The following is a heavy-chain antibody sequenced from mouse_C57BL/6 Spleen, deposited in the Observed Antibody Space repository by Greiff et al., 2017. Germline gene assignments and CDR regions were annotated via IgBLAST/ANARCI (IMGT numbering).Heavy chain of an antibody. D-gene: IGHD3-2*02. CDR2: IDPSDSET. Sequence: QVQLQQPGAELVRPGSSVKLSCKASGYTFTSYWMHWVKQRPIQGLEWIGNIDPSDSETHYNQKFKGKATLTVDKSSSTAYMQLSSLTAEDSAVYYCCRDSSGPFAYWGQGTLVTVSA. CDR3: CRDSSGPFAY. V-gene: IGHV1-52*01. J-gene: IGHJ3*01. CDR1: GYTFTSYW.